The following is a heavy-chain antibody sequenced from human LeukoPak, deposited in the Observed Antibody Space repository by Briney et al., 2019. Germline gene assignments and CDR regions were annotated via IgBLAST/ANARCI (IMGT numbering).Heavy chain of an antibody. J-gene: IGHJ3*02. V-gene: IGHV3-9*01. CDR3: AKDIEGFGGDWAKAFDI. Sequence: GRSLRLSCAASGFTFDDYAMHWVRQAPGKGLEWVSGISWNSGSIGYADSVKGRFTISRDNAKNSLYLQMNSLRAEDTALYYCAKDIEGFGGDWAKAFDIWGQGTMVTVSS. D-gene: IGHD3-10*01. CDR2: ISWNSGSI. CDR1: GFTFDDYA.